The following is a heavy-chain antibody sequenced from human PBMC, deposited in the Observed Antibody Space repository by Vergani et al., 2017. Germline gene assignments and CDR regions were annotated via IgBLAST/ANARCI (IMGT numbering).Heavy chain of an antibody. CDR3: VREASCIAWFEYFDP. V-gene: IGHV3-48*01. D-gene: IGHD3-10*01. CDR1: GFTFSRYG. CDR2: ISRSTSTI. J-gene: IGHJ5*02. Sequence: EAQLVESGGGLKQPGGSLRLSCAASGFTFSRYGMDWVRQAPGKGLEWIAYISRSTSTIYYADSVKGRFTISRDNAKNSLFLQMDNLRADDTAVYYCVREASCIAWFEYFDPWGQGTLVTVSS.